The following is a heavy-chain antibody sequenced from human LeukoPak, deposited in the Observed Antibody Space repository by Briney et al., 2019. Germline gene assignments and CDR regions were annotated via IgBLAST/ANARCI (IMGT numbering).Heavy chain of an antibody. Sequence: ASVKGSCKASGYTFTGYYMHWVRQAPGQGLEWMGIINPTGGLTSYTQKFQGRVTMTRDTSASTVYMELSSLRSDDTAVYYCARGYGSGSPDPFFDIWGQGTMVTVSS. J-gene: IGHJ3*02. D-gene: IGHD3-10*01. CDR2: INPTGGLT. CDR3: ARGYGSGSPDPFFDI. V-gene: IGHV1-46*01. CDR1: GYTFTGYY.